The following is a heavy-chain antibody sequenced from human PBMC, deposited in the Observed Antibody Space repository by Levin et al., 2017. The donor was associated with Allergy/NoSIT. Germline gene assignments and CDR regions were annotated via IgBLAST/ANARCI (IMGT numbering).Heavy chain of an antibody. CDR1: GFTFGDYA. Sequence: GVLRLSCTASGFTFGDYAMSWFRQAPGKGLEWVGFIRGKIYGGTTEYAASVKGRFTISRDDSKGIASLQMNSLKTEDTAVYYCTRGPVNFDYWGQGILVTVSS. CDR2: IRGKIYGGTT. V-gene: IGHV3-49*03. D-gene: IGHD4-17*01. CDR3: TRGPVNFDY. J-gene: IGHJ4*02.